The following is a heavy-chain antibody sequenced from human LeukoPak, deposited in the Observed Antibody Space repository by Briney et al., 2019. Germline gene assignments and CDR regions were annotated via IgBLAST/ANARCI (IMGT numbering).Heavy chain of an antibody. CDR3: ARSSSRMEAFDI. D-gene: IGHD6-13*01. CDR2: ISSSSSYI. V-gene: IGHV3-21*01. CDR1: GFTFSSYS. Sequence: GGSLRLSCAASGFTFSSYSMNWVRQAPGKGLEWVSSISSSSSYIYYADSVKGRFTISRDNAKKSLYLKMNSLRAEDTAVYYCARSSSRMEAFDIWGQGTMVTVSS. J-gene: IGHJ3*02.